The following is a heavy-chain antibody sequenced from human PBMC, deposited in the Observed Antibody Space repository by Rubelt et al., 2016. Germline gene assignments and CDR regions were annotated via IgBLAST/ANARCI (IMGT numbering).Heavy chain of an antibody. CDR2: IYYSGIT. J-gene: IGHJ6*03. CDR1: GGSVSNDGYY. Sequence: QLQLQESGPGLVRPSETLSLTCTVSGGSVSNDGYYWGWIRQPPGRELEWIGSIYYSGITKYNHSLKSRDTLSVDTSRKQCSLKLSAVTAADTAVDFCARTGDSTGFYYYYMDVWGKGTTVTVSS. V-gene: IGHV4-39*07. CDR3: ARTGDSTGFYYYYMDV. D-gene: IGHD7-27*01.